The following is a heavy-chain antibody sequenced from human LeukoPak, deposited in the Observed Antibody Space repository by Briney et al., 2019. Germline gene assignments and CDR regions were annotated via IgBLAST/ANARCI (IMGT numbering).Heavy chain of an antibody. Sequence: PSETLSLSCTVSGGSISGYYWSRIRLPPGKGLEWIGYIHYSGITKYSASLKSRLTLSVDASKNHLSLKLTSVTAADTAVYYCARMKLSVNYNFDYWGQGTLVTVSS. V-gene: IGHV4-59*01. J-gene: IGHJ4*02. D-gene: IGHD1-7*01. CDR2: IHYSGIT. CDR3: ARMKLSVNYNFDY. CDR1: GGSISGYY.